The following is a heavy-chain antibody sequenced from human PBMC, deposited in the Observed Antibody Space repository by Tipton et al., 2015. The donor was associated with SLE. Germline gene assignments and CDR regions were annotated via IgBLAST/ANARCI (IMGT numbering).Heavy chain of an antibody. Sequence: QLVQSGAEVKKPGESLKISCKGSGYSFTSYWISWVRQMPGKGLEWMGMIDPSDSYTNYSPSFQGHVTISADKSVSTAYVQWSSLKASDTAMYYRATGGDGYNCPYWGQGTLVTVSS. D-gene: IGHD5-24*01. CDR2: IDPSDSYT. CDR1: GYSFTSYW. V-gene: IGHV5-10-1*01. J-gene: IGHJ4*02. CDR3: ATGGDGYNCPY.